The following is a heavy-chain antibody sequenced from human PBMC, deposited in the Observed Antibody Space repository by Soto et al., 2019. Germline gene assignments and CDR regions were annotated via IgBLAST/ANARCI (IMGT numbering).Heavy chain of an antibody. Sequence: GGSLRLSCAASGFTVSSNYMSWVRQAPGKGLEWVSVIYSGGSTYYADAVKGRFTISRDNSKNTLYLQMNSLRAEDTAVYYCARESRYYDFWSGYSNQVFYMDVWGKGTTVTVSS. D-gene: IGHD3-3*01. V-gene: IGHV3-66*01. J-gene: IGHJ6*03. CDR3: ARESRYYDFWSGYSNQVFYMDV. CDR1: GFTVSSNY. CDR2: IYSGGST.